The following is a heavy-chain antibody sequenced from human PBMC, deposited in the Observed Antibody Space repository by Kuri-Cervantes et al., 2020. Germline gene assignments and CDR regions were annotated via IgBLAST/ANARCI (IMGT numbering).Heavy chain of an antibody. D-gene: IGHD3-9*01. CDR3: ARGYFDWLSLGDAFDI. CDR2: INPNSGGT. CDR1: GYTFTGYY. J-gene: IGHJ3*02. Sequence: ASVKVSCKASGYTFTGYYMHWVRQAPGQGLEWMGWINPNSGGTNYAQKFQGWVTMTRDTSISTAYMELSRLRSEDTAVYYCARGYFDWLSLGDAFDIWGQGTMVTVSS. V-gene: IGHV1-2*04.